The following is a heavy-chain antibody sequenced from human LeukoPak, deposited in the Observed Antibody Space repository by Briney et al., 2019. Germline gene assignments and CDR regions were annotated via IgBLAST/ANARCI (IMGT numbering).Heavy chain of an antibody. J-gene: IGHJ4*02. V-gene: IGHV3-7*01. CDR3: ARDRSGDYVWGSYTY. D-gene: IGHD3-16*01. CDR1: GFTFSSYW. Sequence: GGSLRLSCAASGFTFSSYWMSRVRQAPGKGLEWVANIKQDGSEKYYVDPVKGRFTISRDNAKNSLYLQMNSLRAEDTAVYYCARDRSGDYVWGSYTYWGQGTLVTVSS. CDR2: IKQDGSEK.